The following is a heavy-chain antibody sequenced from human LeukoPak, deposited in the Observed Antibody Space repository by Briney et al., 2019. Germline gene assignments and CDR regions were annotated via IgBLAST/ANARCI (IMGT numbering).Heavy chain of an antibody. J-gene: IGHJ4*02. Sequence: GGSLRLSCAASGFTFSSYGMSWVRQAPGKGLEWVSAISGSGGSTYYADSVKGRFTISRDNSKNTLYLQMNSLRAEDTAVYYCARDRGSSMVRGVLDYWGQGTLVTVSS. D-gene: IGHD3-10*01. CDR2: ISGSGGST. CDR3: ARDRGSSMVRGVLDY. V-gene: IGHV3-23*01. CDR1: GFTFSSYG.